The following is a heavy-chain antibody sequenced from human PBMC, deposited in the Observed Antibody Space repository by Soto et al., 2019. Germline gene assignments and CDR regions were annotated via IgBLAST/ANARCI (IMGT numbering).Heavy chain of an antibody. CDR1: GYTFTSYY. CDR2: INPSGGST. Sequence: KVSCKKSGYTFTSYYMHWVRQAPGQGLDWMGIINPSGGSTSYAQKFQGRVTMTRDTSTSTVHMERSRLGSDDMAVYYCARADCHYYDGSGYYSPEAVDIWGQGTMVTVSS. V-gene: IGHV1-46*01. CDR3: ARADCHYYDGSGYYSPEAVDI. J-gene: IGHJ3*02. D-gene: IGHD3-22*01.